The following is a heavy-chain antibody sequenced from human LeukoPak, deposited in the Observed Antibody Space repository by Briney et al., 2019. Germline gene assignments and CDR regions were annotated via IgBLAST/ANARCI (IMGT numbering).Heavy chain of an antibody. Sequence: KAGGSLRLSCAASGFTFSDYYMSWIRQAPGKGLEWVSYISSSGSTIYYADSVKGRFTISRDNAKNSLYLQMNSLRAEDTAVYYCANICGYSSGNCNDYWGQGTLVTVSS. V-gene: IGHV3-11*04. J-gene: IGHJ4*02. CDR1: GFTFSDYY. CDR2: ISSSGSTI. CDR3: ANICGYSSGNCNDY. D-gene: IGHD5-18*01.